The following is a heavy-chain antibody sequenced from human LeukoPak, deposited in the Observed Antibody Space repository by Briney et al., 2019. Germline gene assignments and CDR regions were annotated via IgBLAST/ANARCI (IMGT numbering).Heavy chain of an antibody. V-gene: IGHV3-74*01. J-gene: IGHJ4*02. CDR1: GFTFSSYW. CDR3: ARGDYYDRRFDN. Sequence: QPGGSLRLSCAASGFTFSSYWMHWVRQAPGKGLVWVSRINSDGSSTSYADSVKGRFTISRDNAKNSLYLHLNSLRAEDTAVYYCARGDYYDRRFDNWGQGTLVTVSS. D-gene: IGHD3-22*01. CDR2: INSDGSST.